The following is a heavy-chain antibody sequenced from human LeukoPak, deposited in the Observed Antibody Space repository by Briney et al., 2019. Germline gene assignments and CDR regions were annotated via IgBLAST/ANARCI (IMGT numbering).Heavy chain of an antibody. Sequence: GGSLRLSCAASGFTFTSYSMTWVRQAPGKGLDWVSSFTSRSRNIYYADSVKGRFTISRDNAKNSLYLQMNSLRAEDTAIYYCARENSGIAATDIIDSWGQGTLVTVSS. J-gene: IGHJ4*02. CDR3: ARENSGIAATDIIDS. CDR2: FTSRSRNI. CDR1: GFTFTSYS. D-gene: IGHD6-13*01. V-gene: IGHV3-21*01.